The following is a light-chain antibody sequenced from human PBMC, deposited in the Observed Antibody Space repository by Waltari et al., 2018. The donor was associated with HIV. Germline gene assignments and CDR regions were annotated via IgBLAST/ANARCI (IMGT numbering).Light chain of an antibody. V-gene: IGKV1-33*01. Sequence: DIQMPQSPFSLSASVGDRVPITCQASQDIKHYLNWYKQKPGKAPRLLIYDASSLETGVPSRFSGSGSGTHFTLTISSLRPEDTATYYCQQYDDLEYTFGQGTTLEMK. J-gene: IGKJ2*01. CDR1: QDIKHY. CDR3: QQYDDLEYT. CDR2: DAS.